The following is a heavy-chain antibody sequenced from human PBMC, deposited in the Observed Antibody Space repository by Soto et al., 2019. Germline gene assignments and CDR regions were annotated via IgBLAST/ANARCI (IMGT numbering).Heavy chain of an antibody. J-gene: IGHJ4*02. D-gene: IGHD6-19*01. CDR1: GYNFNGYY. V-gene: IGHV1-2*02. Sequence: QVNLVQSGAEVKKPGASVKVSCKASGYNFNGYYIHWVRQAPGQGLEWMGWMNPNTGGANYAQKVQGIVIMTTDTSIRPAYLVLRSLKSDATAVYYCAKVISTIGSKQWLAQTKHQALDYWGPATLVTVPS. CDR3: AKVISTIGSKQWLAQTKHQALDY. CDR2: MNPNTGGA.